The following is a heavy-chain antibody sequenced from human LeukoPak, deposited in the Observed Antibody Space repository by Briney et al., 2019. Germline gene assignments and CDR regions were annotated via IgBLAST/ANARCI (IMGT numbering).Heavy chain of an antibody. CDR2: ISGSGGST. CDR3: AKDSGPTKRGYAEN. J-gene: IGHJ4*02. Sequence: PGGSLRLSCAASGFTFSSYAMSWVRQAPGKGLEWVSAISGSGGSTYYADSVKGRFTISRDNSKNTLYLQMNSLRAEDTAVYYCAKDSGPTKRGYAENWGQGTLVTVSS. D-gene: IGHD5-18*01. CDR1: GFTFSSYA. V-gene: IGHV3-23*01.